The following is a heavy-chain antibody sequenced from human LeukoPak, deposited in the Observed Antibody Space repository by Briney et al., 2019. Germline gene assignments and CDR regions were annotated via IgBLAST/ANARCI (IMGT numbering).Heavy chain of an antibody. V-gene: IGHV1-69*04. D-gene: IGHD3-10*01. J-gene: IGHJ5*02. Sequence: ASVKVSCKAAGGTFSSSAINWVRQAPGQGLEWIGRVIPILGILNYAQKFKGRVTITADKSTSTAYMELSSLRSEDTAVYYCASARDYGSGSCPLDPWGQGTPVTVSS. CDR2: VIPILGIL. CDR3: ASARDYGSGSCPLDP. CDR1: GGTFSSSA.